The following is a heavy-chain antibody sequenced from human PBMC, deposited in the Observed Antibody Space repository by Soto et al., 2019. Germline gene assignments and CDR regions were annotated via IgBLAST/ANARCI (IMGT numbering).Heavy chain of an antibody. CDR1: GFTFSSYA. Sequence: PGGSLRLSCAASGFTFSSYAMSWVRQAPGKGLEWVSAISGSGGSTYYADSVKGRFTISRDNSKNTLYLQMNSLRAEDTAVYYCAKDCRITMIVVVPDAFDIWGQGTMVTVSS. J-gene: IGHJ3*02. D-gene: IGHD3-22*01. CDR3: AKDCRITMIVVVPDAFDI. CDR2: ISGSGGST. V-gene: IGHV3-23*01.